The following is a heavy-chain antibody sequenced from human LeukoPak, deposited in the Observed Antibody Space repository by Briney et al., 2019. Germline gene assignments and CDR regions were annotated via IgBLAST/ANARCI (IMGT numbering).Heavy chain of an antibody. J-gene: IGHJ1*01. Sequence: GGSLRLSCAASGFTFDDYGMSWVRQAPGKGLEWVSSISGVNTFYADSVKGRFSISRDNYKNTLYLQMSSLRAEDTAVYYCARDPNGNYVGAFDFQRWGQGSLVTVSS. CDR2: ISGVNT. D-gene: IGHD4-17*01. V-gene: IGHV3-23*01. CDR3: ARDPNGNYVGAFDFQR. CDR1: GFTFDDYG.